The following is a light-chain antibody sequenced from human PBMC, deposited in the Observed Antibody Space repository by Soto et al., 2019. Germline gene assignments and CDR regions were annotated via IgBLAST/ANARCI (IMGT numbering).Light chain of an antibody. CDR3: AAWDDSLNGVV. J-gene: IGLJ2*01. CDR1: SSNIGNHD. V-gene: IGLV1-36*01. Sequence: QSVLTQPPSVSEAPRQRVTISCSGSSSNIGNHDVTWFQQLPGKAPKLLIYYDDLVPSGVSDRFSGSKSGTSASLAISGLQSEDEADYYCAAWDDSLNGVVFGGGTQLTVL. CDR2: YDD.